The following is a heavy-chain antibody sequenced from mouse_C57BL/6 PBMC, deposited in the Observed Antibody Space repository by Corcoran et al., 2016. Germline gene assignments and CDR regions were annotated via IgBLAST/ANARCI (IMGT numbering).Heavy chain of an antibody. V-gene: IGHV1-80*01. CDR3: ARETLHWYFDV. J-gene: IGHJ1*03. CDR2: IYPGDGDT. CDR1: GYAFSSYW. Sequence: QVQLQKYGAKLVKPGASVKISCKASGYAFSSYWMNWVKQRPGKGLEWIGQIYPGDGDTNYNGKFKGKATLTADKSSSTAYMQLSSLTSEDSAVYVCARETLHWYFDVWGTGTTVTVSS.